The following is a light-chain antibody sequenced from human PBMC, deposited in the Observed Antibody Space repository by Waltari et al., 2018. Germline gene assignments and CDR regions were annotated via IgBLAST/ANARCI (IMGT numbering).Light chain of an antibody. V-gene: IGLV1-44*01. J-gene: IGLJ2*01. Sequence: QSVLTQPPSASGTPGQRVTISCSGSSSNIGSNTVNWYHQPPGTAPKLLTFSNNTRPPGVPYRFSGSKSGTSASLAISGLQSEDEADYYCAAWDDSLNGPVFGGGTKLTVL. CDR3: AAWDDSLNGPV. CDR1: SSNIGSNT. CDR2: SNN.